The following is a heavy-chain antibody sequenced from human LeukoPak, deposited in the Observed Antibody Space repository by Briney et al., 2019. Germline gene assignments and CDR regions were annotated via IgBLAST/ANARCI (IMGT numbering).Heavy chain of an antibody. J-gene: IGHJ4*02. CDR3: AKDIGSYYDY. CDR2: IQYDGSKK. V-gene: IGHV3-30*02. D-gene: IGHD3-10*01. CDR1: GFTFSGSA. Sequence: PGGSLRLSCAASGFTFSGSAMHWVRQAPGKGLEWVTFIQYDGSKKYYADSVKGRFTISRDNSKNTLYLEMNSLRAEDTAVYYCAKDIGSYYDYWGQGILVTVSS.